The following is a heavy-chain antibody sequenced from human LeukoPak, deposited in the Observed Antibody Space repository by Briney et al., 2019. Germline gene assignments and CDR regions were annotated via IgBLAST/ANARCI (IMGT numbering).Heavy chain of an antibody. D-gene: IGHD3-22*01. CDR2: IYYSGST. J-gene: IGHJ4*02. V-gene: IGHV4-59*12. Sequence: SETLSLTCTVSGGSISSYYWNWIRQPPGKGLEWIGYIYYSGSTNYNPSLKSRVTMSVDTSKNQFSLKLSSVTAADTAVYYCARDTYYYDSSGYYRFDYWGQGTLVTVSS. CDR3: ARDTYYYDSSGYYRFDY. CDR1: GGSISSYY.